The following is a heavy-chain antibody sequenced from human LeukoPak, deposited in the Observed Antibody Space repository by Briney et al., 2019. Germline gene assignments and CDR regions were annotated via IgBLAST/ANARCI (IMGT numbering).Heavy chain of an antibody. CDR1: GYTFTSYY. CDR2: ISPSGGST. Sequence: GASVKVSCKASGYTFTSYYMHWVRQAPGQGLEWMGIISPSGGSTSYAQKFQGRVTMTRDMSTSTVYMELSSLRSEDTAVYYCARGGIVVVPAAMFDYWGQGTLVTVSS. J-gene: IGHJ4*02. V-gene: IGHV1-46*01. CDR3: ARGGIVVVPAAMFDY. D-gene: IGHD2-2*01.